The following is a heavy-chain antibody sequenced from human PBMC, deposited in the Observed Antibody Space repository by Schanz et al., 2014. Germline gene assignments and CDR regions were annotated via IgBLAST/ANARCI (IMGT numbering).Heavy chain of an antibody. Sequence: QVQLVESGGGVVQPGRSLRLSCAASGFIFGDYAIHWVRQAPGRGLEWVAVISYHGSERYYADSVKGRFTISRDNSKNTLYLQMNSLRTEDTAVYFCAKSYDTSGYSGFDYWGQGTLVTVSS. V-gene: IGHV3-30*18. CDR2: ISYHGSER. CDR1: GFIFGDYA. J-gene: IGHJ4*02. CDR3: AKSYDTSGYSGFDY. D-gene: IGHD3-22*01.